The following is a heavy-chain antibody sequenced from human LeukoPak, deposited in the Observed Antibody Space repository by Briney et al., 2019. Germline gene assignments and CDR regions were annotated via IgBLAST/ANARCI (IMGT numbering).Heavy chain of an antibody. V-gene: IGHV1-18*01. CDR3: ARVVGSGWLYYFDY. CDR1: GYTFTSYG. Sequence: ASVKVSCKASGYTFTSYGISWVRQAPGQGLEWMGWISAYNGNTNYAQKLQGRVTMTTDTSTSTAYMELRSLRSDDTDVYYCARVVGSGWLYYFDYWGQGTLVTVSS. D-gene: IGHD6-19*01. J-gene: IGHJ4*02. CDR2: ISAYNGNT.